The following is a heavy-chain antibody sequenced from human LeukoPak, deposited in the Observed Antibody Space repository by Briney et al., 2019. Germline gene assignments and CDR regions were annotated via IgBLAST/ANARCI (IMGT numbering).Heavy chain of an antibody. CDR3: ARSNKEIVVVPAASLNWFDP. D-gene: IGHD2-2*01. J-gene: IGHJ5*02. CDR2: IYYSGST. Sequence: SETLSLTCTVSGGSISSSSYYWGWIRQPPGKGLEWIGSIYYSGSTYYNPSLKSRVTISVDRSKNQFSLKLSSVTAADTAVYYCARSNKEIVVVPAASLNWFDPWGQGTLVTVSS. CDR1: GGSISSSSYY. V-gene: IGHV4-39*07.